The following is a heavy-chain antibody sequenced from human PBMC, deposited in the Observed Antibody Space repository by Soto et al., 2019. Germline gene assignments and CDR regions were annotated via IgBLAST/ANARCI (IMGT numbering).Heavy chain of an antibody. CDR2: ISGSGGST. J-gene: IGHJ3*02. V-gene: IGHV3-23*01. D-gene: IGHD3-22*01. CDR3: AKALTMSMIVVRITGDAFDI. Sequence: GGSLRLSCAASGFTISSYAMSWVRQAPGKGLEWVSVISGSGGSTYYADSAKGRFTISRDNSKNTLYLQMNSLRAEDTAVYYCAKALTMSMIVVRITGDAFDIWGQGTMVTVSS. CDR1: GFTISSYA.